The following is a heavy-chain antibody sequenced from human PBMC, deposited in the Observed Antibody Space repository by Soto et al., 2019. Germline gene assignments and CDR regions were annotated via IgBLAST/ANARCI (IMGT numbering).Heavy chain of an antibody. V-gene: IGHV1-2*02. CDR1: GYTFTGYF. CDR2: INPNSGAT. CDR3: ARGGGTILAPLP. D-gene: IGHD3-3*01. Sequence: ASVKVSCKASGYTFTGYFIHWVRQAPGQGLEWMGWINPNSGATKYAQKFQGRVTMTRDTSISTAYMELTLLRSDDTAIYYCARGGGTILAPLPWGEGTMVTVSS. J-gene: IGHJ5*02.